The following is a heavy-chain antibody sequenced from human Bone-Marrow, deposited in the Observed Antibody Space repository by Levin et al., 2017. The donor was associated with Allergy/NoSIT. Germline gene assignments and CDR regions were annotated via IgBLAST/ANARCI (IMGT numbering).Heavy chain of an antibody. CDR3: VRVGTDCATSDCFTH. CDR1: GDSISGSH. J-gene: IGHJ4*02. Sequence: SETLSLTCTVSGDSISGSHWAWVRQSPGKGLEWIGYIHKSASHYNPSLESRVTISEDTSKKQFFLRLTSVTAADTAVYYCVRVGTDCATSDCFTHWGQGALVTVSS. CDR2: IHKSAS. D-gene: IGHD2-21*02. V-gene: IGHV4-59*01.